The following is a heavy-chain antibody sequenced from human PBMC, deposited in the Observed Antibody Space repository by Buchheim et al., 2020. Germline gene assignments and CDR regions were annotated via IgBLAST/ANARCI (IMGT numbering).Heavy chain of an antibody. CDR2: ISGSGGST. V-gene: IGHV3-23*04. Sequence: EVQLVESGGGLVQPGGSLRLSCAASGFTFSSNAMSWVRQGPGKGLEWVSTISGSGGSTYYADSVKGRFTSSRDNSKNTLYRPMNSLRAEDTAVYYCAKGGGYCSSSSCYRNFDYWGQGTL. CDR1: GFTFSSNA. D-gene: IGHD2-2*01. J-gene: IGHJ4*02. CDR3: AKGGGYCSSSSCYRNFDY.